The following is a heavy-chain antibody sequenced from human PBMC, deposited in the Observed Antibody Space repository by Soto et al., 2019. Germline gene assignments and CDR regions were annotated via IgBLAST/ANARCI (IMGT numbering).Heavy chain of an antibody. V-gene: IGHV3-30-3*01. CDR2: ISYDGSNK. D-gene: IGHD1-26*01. CDR1: GFTFSSYA. J-gene: IGHJ4*02. Sequence: QVQLVESGGGVVQPGRSLRLSCAASGFTFSSYAMHWVRQAPGKGLEWVAVISYDGSNKYYADSVKGRFTSSRDNSKNTLYLQMNSLRAEDTAVYYCAQWAGAFDYWGQGTLVTVSS. CDR3: AQWAGAFDY.